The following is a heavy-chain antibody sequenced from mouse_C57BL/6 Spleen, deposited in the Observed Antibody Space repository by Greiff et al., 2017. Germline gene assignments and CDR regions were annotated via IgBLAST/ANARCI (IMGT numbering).Heavy chain of an antibody. Sequence: QVQLQQSDAELVKPGASVKISCKVSGYTFTDHTIHWMKQRPEQGLEWIGYIYPRDGSTKNNEKFKGKATLTADKSSSTAYKQLNSLTSEDSAVYFCARRRDVDYYAMDYWGQGTSVTVSS. CDR1: GYTFTDHT. D-gene: IGHD3-3*01. J-gene: IGHJ4*01. CDR3: ARRRDVDYYAMDY. V-gene: IGHV1-78*01. CDR2: IYPRDGST.